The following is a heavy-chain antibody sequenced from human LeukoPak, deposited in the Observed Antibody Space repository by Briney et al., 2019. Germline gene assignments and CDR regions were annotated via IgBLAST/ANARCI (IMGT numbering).Heavy chain of an antibody. CDR2: IYYSGST. D-gene: IGHD5-18*01. CDR3: ARQPPSDGDTGPDYFDY. V-gene: IGHV4-59*08. CDR1: GGSISSYY. Sequence: SETLSLTCTVSGGSISSYYWSWLRQPPGKGLEWIGYIYYSGSTNYNPSLKSRVTISVDTSKNQFSLKLSSVTAADTAVYYCARQPPSDGDTGPDYFDYWGQGTLVTVSS. J-gene: IGHJ4*02.